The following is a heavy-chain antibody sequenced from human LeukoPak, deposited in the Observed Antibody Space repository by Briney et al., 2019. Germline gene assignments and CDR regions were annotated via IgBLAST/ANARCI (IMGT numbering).Heavy chain of an antibody. J-gene: IGHJ4*02. D-gene: IGHD4-17*01. CDR2: ISGSGGST. CDR3: ARHLDFGARVGR. Sequence: SGGSLRLSCAASGFTFSSYGMSWVRQAPGKGLEWVSAISGSGGSTYYADSVKGRFTISRDNAKNSLYLQMNSLRVEDTAVYYCARHLDFGARVGRWGQGTLVTVSS. V-gene: IGHV3-23*01. CDR1: GFTFSSYG.